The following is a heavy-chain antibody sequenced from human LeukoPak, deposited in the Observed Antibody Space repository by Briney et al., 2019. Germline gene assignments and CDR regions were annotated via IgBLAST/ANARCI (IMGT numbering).Heavy chain of an antibody. CDR3: ARGGSGYSYGPRTPLDY. Sequence: PSETLSLTCTVSGGSISSYYWSWIRQPPGKGLEWIGYIYYSGSTNYNPSLKSRVTISVDTSKNQFSLKLSSVTAADTAVYYCARGGSGYSYGPRTPLDYWGQGTLVTVSS. CDR1: GGSISSYY. CDR2: IYYSGST. J-gene: IGHJ4*02. D-gene: IGHD5-18*01. V-gene: IGHV4-59*01.